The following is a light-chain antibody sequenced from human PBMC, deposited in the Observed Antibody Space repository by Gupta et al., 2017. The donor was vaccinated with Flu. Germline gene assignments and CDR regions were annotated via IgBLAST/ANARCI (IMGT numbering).Light chain of an antibody. J-gene: IGLJ3*02. CDR2: EVN. V-gene: IGLV2-8*01. CDR1: SRESGKDND. CDR3: HSLAGSNRRGV. Sequence: SISGSRRSRESGKDNDVYWDQQHPGKAPRLIIYEVNKRPSGVPDRFSGSKSGNAASMTVSGLLTEDEADYYCHSLAGSNRRGVFGGGTKLTVL.